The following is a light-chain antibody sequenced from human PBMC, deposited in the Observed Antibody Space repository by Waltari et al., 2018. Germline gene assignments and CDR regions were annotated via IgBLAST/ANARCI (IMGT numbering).Light chain of an antibody. V-gene: IGKV3-15*01. J-gene: IGKJ2*01. CDR2: GAS. CDR3: QQYNNWLPYT. Sequence: EVVMTQSPGIVSASPGERATLSCRASQRVIRNVDWYQQKPGQAPRLLIYGASTRAAGIPARCSGSGSGTEFTLTISSLQSEDFAVYYCQQYNNWLPYTFGQGAKLEIK. CDR1: QRVIRN.